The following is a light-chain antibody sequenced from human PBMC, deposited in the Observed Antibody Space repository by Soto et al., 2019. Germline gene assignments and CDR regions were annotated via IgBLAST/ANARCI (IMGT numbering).Light chain of an antibody. J-gene: IGKJ4*01. CDR2: DAS. Sequence: DIQMTQSPSSLSASVGDRVTITCRASQSISSWLAWYQQTSGKAPKLLIYDASNLQSGVPSRFSGSGSGTEFTLTISGLQPDDFATYYCQQYNSYPLTFGGGTKVEIK. CDR3: QQYNSYPLT. CDR1: QSISSW. V-gene: IGKV1-5*01.